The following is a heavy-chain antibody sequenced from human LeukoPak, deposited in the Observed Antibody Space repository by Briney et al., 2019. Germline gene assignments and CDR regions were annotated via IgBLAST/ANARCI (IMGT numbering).Heavy chain of an antibody. J-gene: IGHJ4*02. Sequence: GTYLLLSCAATHFNFRSYAMHWARQAPGKGPEWVAIISYDGRNQYYGDSVEGRFTICRDNSRNTLYLEMNSLRPDDTALYYCARDFVEGKKWLAHCDHWGQGTLVTVST. V-gene: IGHV3-30*04. CDR3: ARDFVEGKKWLAHCDH. CDR2: ISYDGRNQ. CDR1: HFNFRSYA. D-gene: IGHD6-19*01.